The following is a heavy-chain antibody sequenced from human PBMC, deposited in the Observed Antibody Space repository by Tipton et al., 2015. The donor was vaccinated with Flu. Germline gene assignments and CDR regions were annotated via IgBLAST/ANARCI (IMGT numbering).Heavy chain of an antibody. CDR2: IHYSGSP. CDR1: GGSISSGGAY. J-gene: IGHJ3*02. D-gene: IGHD3-10*01. V-gene: IGHV4-39*07. CDR3: ARPRVRGVIPSGDFDI. Sequence: TLSLTCTVSGGSISSGGAYWRWIRQAPGKGLEWIGNIHYSGSPHYNPSLKSRVTISVDTSKNQFSLKLTSVTPADMAVYYCARPRVRGVIPSGDFDIWCQVTLVTVSS.